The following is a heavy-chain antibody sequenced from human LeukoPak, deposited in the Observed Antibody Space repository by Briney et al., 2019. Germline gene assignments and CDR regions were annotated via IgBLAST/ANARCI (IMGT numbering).Heavy chain of an antibody. CDR1: GFTASSNY. J-gene: IGHJ4*02. Sequence: PGGSLRLSCAASGFTASSNYMSWVGQAPGKGLEWVSVIYSGGSTYYADSVKGRFTISRDNSKNTLYLQMNSLRAEDTAVYYCARGAVAGFGGDYFDYWGQGTLVTVSS. V-gene: IGHV3-53*01. D-gene: IGHD6-19*01. CDR3: ARGAVAGFGGDYFDY. CDR2: IYSGGST.